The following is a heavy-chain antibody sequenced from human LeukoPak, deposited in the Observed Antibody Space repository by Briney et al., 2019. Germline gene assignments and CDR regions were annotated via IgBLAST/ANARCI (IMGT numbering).Heavy chain of an antibody. CDR3: ARVQYQLLFEGNWFDP. J-gene: IGHJ5*02. D-gene: IGHD2-2*01. V-gene: IGHV1-2*02. CDR2: INPNSGDT. Sequence: ASVKVSCKASGYTFTGYYIHWVRQAPGQGLEWMGWINPNSGDTHYAQKFQGRVTMIRDTSITTAYMDLNSLISDDTAVYYCARVQYQLLFEGNWFDPWGQGTLVTVSS. CDR1: GYTFTGYY.